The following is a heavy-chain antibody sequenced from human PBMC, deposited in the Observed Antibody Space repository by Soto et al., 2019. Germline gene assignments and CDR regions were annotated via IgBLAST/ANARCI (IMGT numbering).Heavy chain of an antibody. D-gene: IGHD6-6*01. J-gene: IGHJ6*03. CDR2: ISYSGRT. V-gene: IGHV4-39*01. CDR3: ARQVEYWNYMDV. CDR1: GDSIISSSYY. Sequence: QLQLQEWGPGLVKPSETLSLTCTVSGDSIISSSYYWDWIRKPPGKGLEWNGKISYSGRTYYNPSLKNRLTISVDTTTNQFSLKLRPVTAADSAVYYCARQVEYWNYMDVCGTCTTVTVSS.